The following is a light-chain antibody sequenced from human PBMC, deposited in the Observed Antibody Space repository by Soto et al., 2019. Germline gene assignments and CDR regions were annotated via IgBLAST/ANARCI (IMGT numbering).Light chain of an antibody. CDR1: SSDVGGYNY. CDR3: GTWDSSLGAYV. CDR2: EVS. V-gene: IGLV2-8*01. J-gene: IGLJ1*01. Sequence: QSALTQPPSASGSPGQSVTISCTGTSSDVGGYNYVSWYQQHPGKAPKLMIYEVSKRPSGVPDRFSGSKSGTSATLGITGLQTGDEADYYCGTWDSSLGAYVFGTGTKLTVL.